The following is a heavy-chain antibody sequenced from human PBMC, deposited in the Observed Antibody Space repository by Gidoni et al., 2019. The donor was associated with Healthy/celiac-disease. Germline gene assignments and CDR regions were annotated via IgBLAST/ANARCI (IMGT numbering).Heavy chain of an antibody. J-gene: IGHJ4*02. Sequence: QVQLQESGPGLVKPSQPLSLTCTVSGGYIRSGGYYGSWIRQHPGKGLEWFGYIYYSGSTYYNPSLKSRVTISVDTSKNQFSLKLSSVTAADTAVYYCARAPKDDYGDYIVDYWGQGTLVTVSS. V-gene: IGHV4-31*03. CDR3: ARAPKDDYGDYIVDY. D-gene: IGHD4-17*01. CDR2: IYYSGST. CDR1: GGYIRSGGYY.